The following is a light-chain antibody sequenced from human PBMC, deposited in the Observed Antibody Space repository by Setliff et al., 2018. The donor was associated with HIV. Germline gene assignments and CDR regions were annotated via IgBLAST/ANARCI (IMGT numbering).Light chain of an antibody. CDR2: DDS. Sequence: ELTQPPSVSVAPGKTARITCGGNNIGSKSVHWHQQKPGQAPVLVVYDDSDRPSGIPERFSGSKSANTASLTISGLQAEDEADYYCQSYDSSLSGYVFGTGTKVTVL. J-gene: IGLJ1*01. CDR3: QSYDSSLSGYV. V-gene: IGLV3-21*01. CDR1: NIGSKS.